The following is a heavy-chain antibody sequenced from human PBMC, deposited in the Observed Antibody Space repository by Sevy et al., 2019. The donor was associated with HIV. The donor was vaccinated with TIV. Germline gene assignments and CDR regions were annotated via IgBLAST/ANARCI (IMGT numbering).Heavy chain of an antibody. CDR1: GFTFSTYA. J-gene: IGHJ6*02. CDR2: ISYDGSIK. Sequence: GSLRLSCAASGFTFSTYAMHWVRQAPGKGLEWVAVISYDGSIKYSADSVKGRFTISRDNSKNTLYLQMNSLRPEDTAVYYCAGERTYYYDSSGSDYGYYGMDVWGQGATVTVFS. CDR3: AGERTYYYDSSGSDYGYYGMDV. V-gene: IGHV3-30*04. D-gene: IGHD3-22*01.